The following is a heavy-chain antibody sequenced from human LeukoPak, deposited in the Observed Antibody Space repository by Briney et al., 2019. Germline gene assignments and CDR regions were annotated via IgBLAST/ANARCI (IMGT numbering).Heavy chain of an antibody. D-gene: IGHD5-18*01. CDR3: ARTARGPGYDYFDY. J-gene: IGHJ4*02. CDR2: ISTSSSYI. Sequence: GGSLRLSCAASGFTFSGSTMNWVRQAPGKGLEWVSFISTSSSYIYYADSVRGRFTISRDNAKNSLYLQMNSLRAEDTAVYYCARTARGPGYDYFDYWGQGTLVTVSS. V-gene: IGHV3-21*01. CDR1: GFTFSGST.